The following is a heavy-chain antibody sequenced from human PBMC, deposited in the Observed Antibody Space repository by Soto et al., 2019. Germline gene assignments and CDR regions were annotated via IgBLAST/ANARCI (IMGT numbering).Heavy chain of an antibody. J-gene: IGHJ4*02. CDR1: GGTFSSYS. Sequence: QVQLVQSGAEVKKPGSSVKVSCKASGGTFSSYSINWVRQAPGQGLEWMGEIIPIFGTANYAQKLQGRVTITADESTSTAYMELSSLRSEYTAVYYCARDGGRHSGGTDYWGQGTLVTVSS. V-gene: IGHV1-69*01. D-gene: IGHD1-26*01. CDR3: ARDGGRHSGGTDY. CDR2: IIPIFGTA.